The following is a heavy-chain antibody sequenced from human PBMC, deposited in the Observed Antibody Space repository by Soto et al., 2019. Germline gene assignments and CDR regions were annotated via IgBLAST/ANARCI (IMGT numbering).Heavy chain of an antibody. V-gene: IGHV4-34*01. D-gene: IGHD3-10*01. CDR2: MNHDGIT. CDR1: GGFFTGYY. J-gene: IGHJ6*02. Sequence: QVQLRQWGAGLLKPSETLSLTCGVYGGFFTGYYWTWIRQPPGERLEWIGEMNHDGITNYNPSLKSRVTITLDASKNQCSLRLTSVTAADTAVYFCARGEASRREVTFDYYGMDVWGQGTTVTVSS. CDR3: ARGEASRREVTFDYYGMDV.